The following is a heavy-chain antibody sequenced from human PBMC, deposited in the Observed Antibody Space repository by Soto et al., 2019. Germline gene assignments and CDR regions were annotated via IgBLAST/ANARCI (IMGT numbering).Heavy chain of an antibody. D-gene: IGHD6-19*01. CDR3: GPRGAVADPRGY. J-gene: IGHJ4*02. CDR2: TYYRSKWYS. CDR1: GDSVSSYSVV. Sequence: SQTLSLTCAISGDSVSSYSVVWNWIRQSPSGGLEWLGRTYYRSKWYSEYAISVQSRITVNADTSKNQVSLNLTSVTAADTAVYYCGPRGAVADPRGYWGQGTLVTVSS. V-gene: IGHV6-1*01.